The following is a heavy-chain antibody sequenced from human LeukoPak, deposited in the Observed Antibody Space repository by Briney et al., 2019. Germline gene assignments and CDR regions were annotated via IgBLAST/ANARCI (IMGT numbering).Heavy chain of an antibody. CDR1: GGSISSYY. Sequence: SETLSLTCTVSGGSISSYYWSWIRHPPGKGLEWIGYIYYSGSTNYNPSLKSRVTISVDRSKNQFSLNLNSVTAADTAVYYCARGDSAWPFDYWGQGTLVTVSS. V-gene: IGHV4-59*12. J-gene: IGHJ4*02. CDR3: ARGDSAWPFDY. CDR2: IYYSGST. D-gene: IGHD6-19*01.